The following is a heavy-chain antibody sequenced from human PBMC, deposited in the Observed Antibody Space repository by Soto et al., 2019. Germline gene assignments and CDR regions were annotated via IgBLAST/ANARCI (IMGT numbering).Heavy chain of an antibody. D-gene: IGHD3-3*01. V-gene: IGHV3-33*01. Sequence: QVQLVESGGGVVQPGRSLRLSCAASGFTFSSYGMHWVRQAPGKGLEWVAVIWYDGSNKYYADSVKGRFTISRDNSKNTLYLQMNSLRAEDTAVYYCARSITIFGVVNYYTDVWGKGTTVTVSS. CDR2: IWYDGSNK. J-gene: IGHJ6*03. CDR3: ARSITIFGVVNYYTDV. CDR1: GFTFSSYG.